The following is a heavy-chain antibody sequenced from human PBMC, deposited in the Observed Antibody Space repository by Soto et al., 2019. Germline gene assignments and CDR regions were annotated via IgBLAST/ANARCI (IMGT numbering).Heavy chain of an antibody. CDR2: INPNSGGT. J-gene: IGHJ6*02. Sequence: ASVKVSCKASGYTFTGYYMHWVRQAPGQGLERMGWINPNSGGTNYAQKFQGWVTMTRDTSISTAYMELSSLRSEDTAVYYCARGHIWVLEWLLSPLYYYYGMDVWGQGTTVTVSS. D-gene: IGHD3-3*01. CDR3: ARGHIWVLEWLLSPLYYYYGMDV. CDR1: GYTFTGYY. V-gene: IGHV1-2*04.